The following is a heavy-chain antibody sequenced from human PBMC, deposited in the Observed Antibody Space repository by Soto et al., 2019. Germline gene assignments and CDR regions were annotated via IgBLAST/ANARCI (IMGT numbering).Heavy chain of an antibody. Sequence: PSETLSLTCSVSGSSVTSSDYYWAWIRQPPGKGLEWIGSMFYSGLTYYNPSLKSRVTLSVDTSKNQFSVRLNSVTAADTAVYYCAPLSVSLRGPYGIHFWGQGTTVTVSS. J-gene: IGHJ6*02. V-gene: IGHV4-39*01. CDR2: MFYSGLT. CDR3: APLSVSLRGPYGIHF. CDR1: GSSVTSSDYY. D-gene: IGHD2-21*01.